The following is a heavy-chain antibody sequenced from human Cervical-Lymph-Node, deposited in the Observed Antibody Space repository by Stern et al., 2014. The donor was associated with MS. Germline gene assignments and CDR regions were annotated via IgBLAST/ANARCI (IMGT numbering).Heavy chain of an antibody. D-gene: IGHD1-26*01. CDR1: GFTFSSYG. CDR3: ARDRGWERDAFDI. Sequence: VQLVESGGGVVPPGRSLRLSCAASGFTFSSYGMHWVRQAPRTGLEWVAVIWYDGSNKYYADSVKGRFTISRDNSKNTLYLQMNSLRAEDTAVYYCARDRGWERDAFDIWGQGTMVTVSS. CDR2: IWYDGSNK. J-gene: IGHJ3*02. V-gene: IGHV3-33*01.